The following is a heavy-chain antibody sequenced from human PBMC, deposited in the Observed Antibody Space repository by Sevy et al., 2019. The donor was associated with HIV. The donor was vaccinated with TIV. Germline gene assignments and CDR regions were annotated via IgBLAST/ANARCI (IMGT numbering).Heavy chain of an antibody. Sequence: ASVKVSCKASGYTFASEGISWVRQAPGQGLEWMGWIGAYNRNRNSAQKFQTRVTLTIDRSTSTAFMELRGLRSDDTARYYCARVPTYYYGSATYFESWGQGTLVTVSS. V-gene: IGHV1-18*01. CDR1: GYTFASEG. D-gene: IGHD3-10*01. CDR3: ARVPTYYYGSATYFES. J-gene: IGHJ4*02. CDR2: IGAYNRNR.